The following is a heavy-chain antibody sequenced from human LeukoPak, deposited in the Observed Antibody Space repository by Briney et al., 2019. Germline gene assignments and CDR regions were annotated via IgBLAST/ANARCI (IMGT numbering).Heavy chain of an antibody. CDR3: ARHGGTLDYFDY. Sequence: PSETLSLTCTVSGGSISSCYWSWIRQPPGKGLEWIGYISYGGATSYNPSLKRRVTISVDSPKNRFSLRLSSLTAADTALYYCARHGGTLDYFDYWGPGSLVSVSS. D-gene: IGHD1-26*01. CDR2: ISYGGAT. CDR1: GGSISSCY. V-gene: IGHV4-59*08. J-gene: IGHJ4*02.